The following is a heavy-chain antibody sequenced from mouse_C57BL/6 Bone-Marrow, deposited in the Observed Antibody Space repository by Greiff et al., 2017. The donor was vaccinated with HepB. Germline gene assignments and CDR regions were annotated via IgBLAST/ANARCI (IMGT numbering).Heavy chain of an antibody. Sequence: QVQLQQPGAELVRPGTSVKLSCKASGYTFTSYWMHWVKQRPGQGLEWIGVIDPSDSYTNYNQKFKGKATLTVDTSSSTAYMQLRSLISEDSAVYYCARLKYSKGDWFAYWGQGTLVTVSA. CDR3: ARLKYSKGDWFAY. J-gene: IGHJ3*01. CDR2: IDPSDSYT. D-gene: IGHD2-5*01. V-gene: IGHV1-59*01. CDR1: GYTFTSYW.